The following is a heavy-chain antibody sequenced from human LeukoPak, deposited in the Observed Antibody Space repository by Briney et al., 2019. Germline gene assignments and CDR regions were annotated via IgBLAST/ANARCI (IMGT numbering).Heavy chain of an antibody. J-gene: IGHJ4*02. CDR1: GGSISSSSYY. CDR3: ARLNND. D-gene: IGHD2-8*01. V-gene: IGHV4-39*01. CDR2: IYYSGST. Sequence: WETQSLTCTVSGGSISSSSYYWGWIRQPPGKGLEWIGSIYYSGSTYYNPSLKSRVTISVDTSKNQFSLKLSSVTAADTAVYYCARLNNDWGQGTLVTVSS.